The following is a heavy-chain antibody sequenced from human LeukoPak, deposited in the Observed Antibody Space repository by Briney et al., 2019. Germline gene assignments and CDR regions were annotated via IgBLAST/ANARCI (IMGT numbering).Heavy chain of an antibody. D-gene: IGHD3-10*01. CDR2: ISYDGSNK. CDR3: ARELYGSGSYYN. Sequence: PGGSLRLSCAASGFTFSSYAMHWVRQAPGKGLEWVAVISYDGSNKYYADSVKGRFTISRDNSKNTLYLQMNSLRAEDTAVYYCARELYGSGSYYNWGQGTLVTVSS. J-gene: IGHJ4*02. CDR1: GFTFSSYA. V-gene: IGHV3-30-3*01.